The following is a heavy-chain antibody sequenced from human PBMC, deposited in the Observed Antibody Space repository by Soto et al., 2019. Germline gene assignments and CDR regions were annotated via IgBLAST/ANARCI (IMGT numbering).Heavy chain of an antibody. CDR3: AREVGHMDV. D-gene: IGHD2-2*01. CDR2: ASPYNGDT. J-gene: IGHJ6*02. V-gene: IGHV1-18*04. Sequence: ASVKVSCKASGYTFTTYGISWVRQAPGQGLEWMGWASPYNGDTTYAQKVQGRVTMTTDTSTTTAYLELRSLRSDDTAVYYCAREVGHMDVWGQGTTVTVSS. CDR1: GYTFTTYG.